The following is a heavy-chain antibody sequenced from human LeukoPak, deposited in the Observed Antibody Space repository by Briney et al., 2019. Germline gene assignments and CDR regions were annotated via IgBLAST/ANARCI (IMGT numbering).Heavy chain of an antibody. CDR2: IYHSGST. CDR3: ARDQGYSFDY. V-gene: IGHV4-30-2*01. Sequence: SETLSRTCAVSGGSISSGGYSGSWIRQPPGKGLEWIGYIYHSGSTYYNPSLKSRVTISVDRSKNQFSLKLSSVTAADTAVYYCARDQGYSFDYWGQGTLVTVFS. J-gene: IGHJ4*02. CDR1: GGSISSGGYS.